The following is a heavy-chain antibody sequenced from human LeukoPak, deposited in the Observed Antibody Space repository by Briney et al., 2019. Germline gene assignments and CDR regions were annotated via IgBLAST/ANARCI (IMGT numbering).Heavy chain of an antibody. CDR2: IYYSGST. CDR3: ASPISYYYDSSGSARPRDY. CDR1: GGSISSSSYY. V-gene: IGHV4-39*07. J-gene: IGHJ4*02. Sequence: SETLSLTCTVSGGSISSSSYYWGWIRQPPGKGLEWIGSIYYSGSTYYNPSLKSRVTISVDTSKNQFSLKLSSVTAADTAVYYCASPISYYYDSSGSARPRDYWGQGTLVTVSP. D-gene: IGHD3-22*01.